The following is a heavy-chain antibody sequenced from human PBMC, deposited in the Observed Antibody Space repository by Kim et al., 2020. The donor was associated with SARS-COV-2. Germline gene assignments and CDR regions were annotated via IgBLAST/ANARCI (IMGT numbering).Heavy chain of an antibody. CDR2: ISGSGGST. D-gene: IGHD3-3*01. Sequence: GGSLRLSCAASGFKFGDYAMKWVRQTPGKGLERVSSISGSGGSTFYADSVKGRFTISRDNSTNIRYLQLRSLRAEDTAVKHCARQADWSGYLPADYWRQG. J-gene: IGHJ4*02. CDR3: ARQADWSGYLPADY. CDR1: GFKFGDYA. V-gene: IGHV3-23*01.